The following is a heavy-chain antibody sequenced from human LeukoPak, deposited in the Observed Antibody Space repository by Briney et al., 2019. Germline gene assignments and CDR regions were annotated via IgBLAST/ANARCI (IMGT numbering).Heavy chain of an antibody. V-gene: IGHV1-8*03. Sequence: ASVKVSCKASGGTFGSYAISWVRQATGQGLEWMGWMNPNSGNTGYAQKFQGRVTITRNTSISTAYMELSSLRSEDTAVYYCARGPSRYCSSTSCSTGDDYWGQGTLVTVSS. CDR1: GGTFGSYA. CDR3: ARGPSRYCSSTSCSTGDDY. CDR2: MNPNSGNT. J-gene: IGHJ4*02. D-gene: IGHD2-2*01.